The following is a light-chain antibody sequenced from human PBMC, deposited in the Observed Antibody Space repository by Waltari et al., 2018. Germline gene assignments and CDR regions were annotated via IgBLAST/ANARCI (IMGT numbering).Light chain of an antibody. Sequence: QSALTQPASVSGSPGQSITISCSGTDSDVGAYDFVSWYQQHPGKAPHLIIYEVSNRPSWMSNRFSASKSGNTASLTISGLQAEDEADYYCSSYTTSSAPGVFGTGTRVTVL. V-gene: IGLV2-14*01. CDR2: EVS. CDR1: DSDVGAYDF. J-gene: IGLJ1*01. CDR3: SSYTTSSAPGV.